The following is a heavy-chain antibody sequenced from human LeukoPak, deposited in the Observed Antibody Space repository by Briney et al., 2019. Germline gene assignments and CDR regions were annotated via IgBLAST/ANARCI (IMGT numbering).Heavy chain of an antibody. CDR3: ARGPDGYRY. Sequence: GGSLRLSCAASGVMFPSYWMTWVRQAPGKGLEWVANIKQDGSEKYYVDSVKGRFTISRDNAKNSVYLQMNSLRAEDTAVYYCARGPDGYRYWGQGTLVTVSS. V-gene: IGHV3-7*05. J-gene: IGHJ4*02. D-gene: IGHD3-16*02. CDR1: GVMFPSYW. CDR2: IKQDGSEK.